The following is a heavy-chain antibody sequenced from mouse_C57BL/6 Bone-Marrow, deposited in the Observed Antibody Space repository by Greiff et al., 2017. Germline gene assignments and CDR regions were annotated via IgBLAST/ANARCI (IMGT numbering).Heavy chain of an antibody. V-gene: IGHV1-55*01. D-gene: IGHD3-2*02. CDR3: ARQLRGGFGY. J-gene: IGHJ3*01. CDR2: IYPGSGST. Sequence: QVQLQQSGAELVKPGASVKMSCKASGYTFTSYWITWVKQRPGQGLEWIGDIYPGSGSTKYNEKFKSKATLIVDTSSSTAYMQLSSLHSEDSAVYYGARQLRGGFGYWYRGTLVIVSA. CDR1: GYTFTSYW.